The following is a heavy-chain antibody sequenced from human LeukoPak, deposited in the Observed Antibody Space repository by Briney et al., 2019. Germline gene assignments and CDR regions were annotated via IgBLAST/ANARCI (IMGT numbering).Heavy chain of an antibody. CDR2: ISAFTGVT. Sequence: ASVKVSCKASGYSFCSFGYYWFREAPAQGVEWVGWISAFTGVTNYTEKRHGRLILTTDTATSTAYMELRSLRSDDTAVYYCARTFNYGMKGRTCDFWGQGTLVTVSS. J-gene: IGHJ4*02. V-gene: IGHV1-18*01. CDR1: GYSFCSFG. CDR3: ARTFNYGMKGRTCDF. D-gene: IGHD3-10*01.